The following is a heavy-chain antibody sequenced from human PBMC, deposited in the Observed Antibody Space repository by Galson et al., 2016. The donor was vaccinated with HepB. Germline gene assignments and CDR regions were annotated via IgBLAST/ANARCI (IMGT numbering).Heavy chain of an antibody. CDR2: ISPYSGKT. CDR1: GFTFSNYG. J-gene: IGHJ5*01. Sequence: SVKVSCKASGFTFSNYGISWVRQAPGQGLEWMGWISPYSGKTHYARTLQGRVTMTTDSSTSTAYMELRSLRSDDTAVYFCARADGIVGNRFDPWGRGTLVTVAS. V-gene: IGHV1-18*01. D-gene: IGHD1-26*01. CDR3: ARADGIVGNRFDP.